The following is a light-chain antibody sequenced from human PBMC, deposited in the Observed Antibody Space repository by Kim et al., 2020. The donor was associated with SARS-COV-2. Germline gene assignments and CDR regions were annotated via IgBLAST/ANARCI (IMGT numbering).Light chain of an antibody. Sequence: SVGDRVTITCQASQDITNYLNWYQQKPGKAPKLLIYDASNLETGVPSRFSGSGSGTDFTFTISSLQPEDIATYFCQHYDNFPYTFGQGTKLEIK. CDR3: QHYDNFPYT. J-gene: IGKJ2*01. CDR2: DAS. V-gene: IGKV1-33*01. CDR1: QDITNY.